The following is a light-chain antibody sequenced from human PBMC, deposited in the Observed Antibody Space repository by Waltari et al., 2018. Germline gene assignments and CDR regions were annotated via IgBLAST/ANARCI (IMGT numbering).Light chain of an antibody. CDR1: NSNLGSNY. J-gene: IGLJ1*01. CDR2: RNN. Sequence: QSVLTQPPSASETPGQRVTISCSGSNSNLGSNYLHWYQQLPGTAPKPLLYRNNQRPSGVPDRFSASKSGTSASLAIDGLRSEDEAVYYCASWDDSHYVFGPGTQVTVL. V-gene: IGLV1-47*01. CDR3: ASWDDSHYV.